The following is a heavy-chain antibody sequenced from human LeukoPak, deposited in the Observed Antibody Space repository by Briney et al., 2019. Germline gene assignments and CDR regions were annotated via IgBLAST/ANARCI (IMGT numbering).Heavy chain of an antibody. CDR3: PKDMDKLGDYYGMDV. J-gene: IGHJ6*02. CDR1: GFTFSDYY. D-gene: IGHD3-16*01. Sequence: PGGSLRLSCAASGFTFSDYYISWIRQAPGKGLEWLSIVSSGGDITTYADSVKGRFTISRDNTRNLLFLQMNSLRAEGTAGYYCPKDMDKLGDYYGMDVWGQGTTVVVSS. V-gene: IGHV3-11*01. CDR2: VSSGGDIT.